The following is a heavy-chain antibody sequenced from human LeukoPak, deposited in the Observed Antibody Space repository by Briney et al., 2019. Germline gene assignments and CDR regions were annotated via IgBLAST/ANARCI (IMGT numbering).Heavy chain of an antibody. CDR2: IYYSGST. CDR3: ARSGELALMAAAGRFDP. CDR1: GGSISSGGYY. V-gene: IGHV4-31*03. D-gene: IGHD6-13*01. Sequence: PSETLSLTCTVSGGSISSGGYYWSWIRQHPGKGLEWIGYIYYSGSTYYNPSLKSRVTISVDTSKNQFSLKLSSVTAADTAVYYCARSGELALMAAAGRFDPWGQGTLVTVSS. J-gene: IGHJ5*02.